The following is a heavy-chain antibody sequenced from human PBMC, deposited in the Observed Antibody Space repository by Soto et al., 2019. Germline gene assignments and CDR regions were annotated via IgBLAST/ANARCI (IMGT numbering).Heavy chain of an antibody. CDR1: GGSISSYY. V-gene: IGHV4-59*01. J-gene: IGHJ4*02. CDR2: IYYSGST. Sequence: NPSETLSLTCTVSGGSISSYYWSWIRQPPGKGLEWIGYIYYSGSTNYNPSLKSRVTISVDTSKNQFSLKLSSVTAADTAVYYCARAWGELLDYWGQGTLVTVSS. D-gene: IGHD1-26*01. CDR3: ARAWGELLDY.